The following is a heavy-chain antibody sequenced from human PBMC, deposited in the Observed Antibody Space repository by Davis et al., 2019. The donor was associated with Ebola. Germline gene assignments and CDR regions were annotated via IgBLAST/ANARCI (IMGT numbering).Heavy chain of an antibody. V-gene: IGHV3-30-3*01. Sequence: PGGSLRLSCAASGFTFSSYAMHWVRQAPGKGLEWVAVISYDGSNKYYADSVKGRFTISRDNSKNTLYLQMNSLRAEDTAVYYCAREGRRWELGYWGQGTLVTVSS. CDR2: ISYDGSNK. D-gene: IGHD1-26*01. CDR1: GFTFSSYA. J-gene: IGHJ4*02. CDR3: AREGRRWELGY.